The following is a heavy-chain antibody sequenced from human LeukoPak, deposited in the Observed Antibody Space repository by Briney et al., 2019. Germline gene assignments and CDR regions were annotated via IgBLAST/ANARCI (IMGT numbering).Heavy chain of an antibody. D-gene: IGHD3-22*01. V-gene: IGHV3-30*03. Sequence: TGGSLRLSCAASGFSFRSYGMHWVRQAPGKGMEWVAVISSDEINEYYADSVKGRFTISRDNAKNSLYLQMNSLRADDTAVYYCARRDCDSIKCRGSNWFDPWGQGTLVSVSS. CDR3: ARRDCDSIKCRGSNWFDP. CDR1: GFSFRSYG. CDR2: ISSDEINE. J-gene: IGHJ5*02.